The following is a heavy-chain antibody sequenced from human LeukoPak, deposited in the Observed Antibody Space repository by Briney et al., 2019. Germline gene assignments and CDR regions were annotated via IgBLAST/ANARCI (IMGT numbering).Heavy chain of an antibody. D-gene: IGHD3-16*01. CDR2: IYYSGST. CDR1: GGSISSYY. V-gene: IGHV4-59*01. J-gene: IGHJ6*03. CDR3: ARETSQKGAHYMDV. Sequence: PSETLSLTCTISGGSISSYYWSWIRQPPGKGLEYIGYIYYSGSTNYNPSLKSRLTISVDTSKNQFSLKLSSVTAADTAVYYCARETSQKGAHYMDVWGKGATVTVSS.